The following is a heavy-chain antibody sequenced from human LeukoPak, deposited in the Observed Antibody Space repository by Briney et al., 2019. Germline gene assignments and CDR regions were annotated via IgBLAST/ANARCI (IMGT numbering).Heavy chain of an antibody. CDR1: GCTFSSYA. Sequence: SVKVSCKASGCTFSSYAISWVRQAPGQGLEWMGRIIPIFGTANYAQKFQGRVTITTDESTSTAYMELSSLRSEDTAVYYCAREILGDDYGDYEDAFDIWGQGTMVTVSS. CDR3: AREILGDDYGDYEDAFDI. J-gene: IGHJ3*02. CDR2: IIPIFGTA. V-gene: IGHV1-69*05. D-gene: IGHD4-17*01.